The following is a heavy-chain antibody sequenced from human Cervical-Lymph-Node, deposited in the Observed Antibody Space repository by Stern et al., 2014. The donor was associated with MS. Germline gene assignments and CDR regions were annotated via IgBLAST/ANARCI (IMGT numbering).Heavy chain of an antibody. V-gene: IGHV3-21*01. CDR2: ISSSSNYI. Sequence: EVQLEESGGGLVKPGGSLRLSCAASGFMFRTYNMNWVRQAPGKGLERVSAISSSSNYIYYADSVRGRFTISRDNAKNSLYLQMNSLRAEDTAVYYCARDDELYGLDYWGQGTLVTVSS. D-gene: IGHD2/OR15-2a*01. J-gene: IGHJ4*02. CDR3: ARDDELYGLDY. CDR1: GFMFRTYN.